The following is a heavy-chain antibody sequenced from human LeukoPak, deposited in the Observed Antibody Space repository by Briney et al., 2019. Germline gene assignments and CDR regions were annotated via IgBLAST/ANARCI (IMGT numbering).Heavy chain of an antibody. D-gene: IGHD2-2*02. CDR1: GASISSSRYY. CDR2: IYYSGST. V-gene: IGHV4-39*01. J-gene: IGHJ3*02. Sequence: SETLSLTCTVSGASISSSRYYWGWIRQPPGKGLEWIGSIYYSGSTYYNPSLKSRVTISVDTSKNQFSLKLSSVTAADTAVYYCARHIRTQDAFDIWGQGTMVTVSS. CDR3: ARHIRTQDAFDI.